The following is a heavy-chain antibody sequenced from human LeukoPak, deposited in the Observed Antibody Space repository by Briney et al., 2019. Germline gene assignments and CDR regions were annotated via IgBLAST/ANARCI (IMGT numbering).Heavy chain of an antibody. CDR1: GGSISSGGYY. J-gene: IGHJ5*02. CDR2: ISHSGSS. CDR3: ARDLWFGEYNWFDP. V-gene: IGHV4-31*03. D-gene: IGHD3-10*01. Sequence: PSQTLSLTCTVSGGSISSGGYYWSWIRQHAGKGLEWIGYISHSGSSYYNPSLKSRVTISVDTSKDNFSLRLTSVTAADTAVYYCARDLWFGEYNWFDPWAREPWSPSPQ.